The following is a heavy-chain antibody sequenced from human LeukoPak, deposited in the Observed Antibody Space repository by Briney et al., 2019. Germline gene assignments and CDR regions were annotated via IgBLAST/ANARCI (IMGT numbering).Heavy chain of an antibody. CDR3: ARAREYLAIDY. CDR2: LYSAGNT. J-gene: IGHJ4*02. CDR1: GFTVSSNY. Sequence: GGSLRLSCAASGFTVSSNYMNWVRQAPRKGLEWVSVLYSAGNTFYADSVKGRFTISRDNSKNTLYLQMNSLRPEDTAVYYCARAREYLAIDYWGQGTLVTVSS. V-gene: IGHV3-66*02. D-gene: IGHD2/OR15-2a*01.